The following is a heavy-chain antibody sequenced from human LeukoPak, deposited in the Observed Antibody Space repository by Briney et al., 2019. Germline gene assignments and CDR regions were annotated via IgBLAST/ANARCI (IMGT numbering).Heavy chain of an antibody. D-gene: IGHD4-17*01. CDR1: GFTFSSYG. V-gene: IGHV3-30*18. Sequence: PGGSLRLSCAASGFTFSSYGMSWVRQAPCKGLEWVAVISYDRNNKYYGDSVKGRFTISRDNSKNTLYLQMNSLRAEDTAVYYCAKSSTVTYRAFDYWGQGTLVTVSS. J-gene: IGHJ4*02. CDR2: ISYDRNNK. CDR3: AKSSTVTYRAFDY.